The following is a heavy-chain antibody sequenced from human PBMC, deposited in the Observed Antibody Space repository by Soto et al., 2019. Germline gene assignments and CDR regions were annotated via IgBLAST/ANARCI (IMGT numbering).Heavy chain of an antibody. V-gene: IGHV3-23*01. CDR3: AKDLDIVLEPADPDYYYSGLDV. J-gene: IGHJ6*02. CDR1: GFSFNRFG. Sequence: EVQLLASGGGLVQAGGSLRLSCVASGFSFNRFGMSWVRQAPGKGLEWVSALSASGDRTYYADSVKGRFTISRDNSKNTVYLDMNGLRAEDAAVYYCAKDLDIVLEPADPDYYYSGLDVWGQGATVTVSS. D-gene: IGHD2-2*03. CDR2: LSASGDRT.